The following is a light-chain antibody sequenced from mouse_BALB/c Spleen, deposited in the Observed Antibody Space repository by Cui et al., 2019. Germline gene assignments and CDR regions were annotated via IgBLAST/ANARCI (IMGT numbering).Light chain of an antibody. V-gene: IGKV4-80*01. CDR3: HQWSSYPWT. J-gene: IGKJ1*01. Sequence: IVLTQSPAIMSASLGEEITLTCSASSSVNYMHWYQQKSGTSPKLLIYSTSNLASGVPSRFSGSGSGNFYSLTISSVEGEDAADYYCHQWSSYPWTFGGGTKLEIK. CDR2: STS. CDR1: SSVNY.